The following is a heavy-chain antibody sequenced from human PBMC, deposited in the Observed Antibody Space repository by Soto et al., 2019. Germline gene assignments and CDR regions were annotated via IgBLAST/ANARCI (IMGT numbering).Heavy chain of an antibody. CDR2: IYYSGST. Sequence: SETLSLTCTVSGGSISSYYWGWIRQPPGKGLEWIGSIYYSGSTYYNPSLKSRVTISVDTSKNQFSLKLSSVTAADTAVYYCAGTRLMVYENWFDPWGQGTLVTVSS. CDR3: AGTRLMVYENWFDP. J-gene: IGHJ5*02. CDR1: GGSISSYY. V-gene: IGHV4-39*01. D-gene: IGHD2-8*01.